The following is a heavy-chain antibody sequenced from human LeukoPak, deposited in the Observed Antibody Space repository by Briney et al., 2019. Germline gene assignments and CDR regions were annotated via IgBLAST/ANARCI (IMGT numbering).Heavy chain of an antibody. CDR3: AREGNTMVRGVTSYYFDY. CDR1: GYTFTSYD. V-gene: IGHV1-8*01. Sequence: ASVKVSCKASGYTFTSYDINWVRQAPGQGLEWMGLMNPNSANTGHAQKFQGRVTMTRNTSISTAYMELSSLRSEDTAVYYCAREGNTMVRGVTSYYFDYWGQGTLVTVSS. D-gene: IGHD3-10*01. CDR2: MNPNSANT. J-gene: IGHJ4*02.